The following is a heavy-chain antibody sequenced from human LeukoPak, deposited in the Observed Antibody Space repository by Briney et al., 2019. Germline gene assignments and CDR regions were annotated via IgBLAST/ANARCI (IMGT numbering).Heavy chain of an antibody. Sequence: SQTLSLTCTVSGGSISSGSYYWSWLRQPAGTGREWIGRIYSSGSTNYNPSLKSRVTISVDTSKNQFSLKLSSVTAADTAVYYCAGYTGNDAFDIWGQGTMVTVSS. CDR2: IYSSGST. J-gene: IGHJ3*02. CDR1: GGSISSGSYY. D-gene: IGHD2-2*02. V-gene: IGHV4-61*02. CDR3: AGYTGNDAFDI.